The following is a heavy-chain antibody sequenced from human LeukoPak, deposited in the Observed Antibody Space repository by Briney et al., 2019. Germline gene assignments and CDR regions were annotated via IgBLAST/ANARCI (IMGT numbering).Heavy chain of an antibody. CDR1: GGSISSSSYY. CDR3: AKLGHSDGWYLGAFDI. V-gene: IGHV4-39*01. J-gene: IGHJ3*02. Sequence: PSETLSLTCTVSGGSISSSSYYWGWIRQPPGNGLEWIGTIYYSGHTYYNPSLKSRVTISVDTSKNQLYLNLTSVTATDTAVYYCAKLGHSDGWYLGAFDIWGQGTTVIVSS. D-gene: IGHD6-19*01. CDR2: IYYSGHT.